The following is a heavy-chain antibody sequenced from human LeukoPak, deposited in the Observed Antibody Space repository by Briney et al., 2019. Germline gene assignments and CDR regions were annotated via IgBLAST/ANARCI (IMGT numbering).Heavy chain of an antibody. CDR1: GGSFSGYY. CDR3: ARHGPFYDLGTGYFNWEYYFDQ. V-gene: IGHV4-34*01. CDR2: INHSGST. J-gene: IGHJ4*02. Sequence: SETLSLTCAVYGGSFSGYYWSWIRQPPGKGLEWIGEINHSGSTNYNPSLKSRVTISVDTSKNQFSLKLSSVTAADTAVYYCARHGPFYDLGTGYFNWEYYFDQWGQGTQVTVSS. D-gene: IGHD3-3*01.